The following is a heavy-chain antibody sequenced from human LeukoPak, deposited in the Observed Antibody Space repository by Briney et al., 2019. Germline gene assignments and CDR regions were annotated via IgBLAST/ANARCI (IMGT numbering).Heavy chain of an antibody. V-gene: IGHV4-39*01. CDR1: GGSISSSSYY. Sequence: PSETLSLTCTVSGGSISSSSYYWGWIRQPPGKGLEWIGSIYYSGSTYYNPSLKSRVTISVDASKNQFSLKLSSVTAADTAVYYCARGLQVRGVHFDYWGQGTLVTVSS. CDR3: ARGLQVRGVHFDY. D-gene: IGHD3-10*01. CDR2: IYYSGST. J-gene: IGHJ4*02.